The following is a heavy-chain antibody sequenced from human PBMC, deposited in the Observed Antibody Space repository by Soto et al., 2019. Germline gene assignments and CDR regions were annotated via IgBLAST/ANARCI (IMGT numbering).Heavy chain of an antibody. D-gene: IGHD5-18*01. CDR2: ISNSGST. V-gene: IGHV4-30-4*01. CDR3: ATESGSTYGYFDH. Sequence: TLSLTCTVSGGSVTSDEDYWTWIRQSPGKGLEWIGYISNSGSTGYDPSLKTRLSMSVDRSKNQFTLRLTSVTAADTAVYFCATESGSTYGYFDHWGQGTQVTVSS. CDR1: GGSVTSDEDY. J-gene: IGHJ4*02.